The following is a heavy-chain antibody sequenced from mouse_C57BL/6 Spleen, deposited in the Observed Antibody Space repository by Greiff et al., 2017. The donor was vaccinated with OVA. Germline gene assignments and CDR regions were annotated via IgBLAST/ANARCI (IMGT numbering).Heavy chain of an antibody. CDR2: IDPENGDI. J-gene: IGHJ4*01. CDR3: TGYYAMDY. V-gene: IGHV14-4*01. Sequence: VQLQQSGAELVRPGASVKLSCTASGFNIKDDYMHWVKQRPEQGLEWIGWIDPENGDIEYASKFQGKATITADTSSNTAYLQLSSLTSEDTAVYYCTGYYAMDYWGQGTSVTVSS. CDR1: GFNIKDDY.